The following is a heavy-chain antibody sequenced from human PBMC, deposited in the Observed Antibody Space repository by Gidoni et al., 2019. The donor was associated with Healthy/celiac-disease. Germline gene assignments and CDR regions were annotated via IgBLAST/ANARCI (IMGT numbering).Heavy chain of an antibody. CDR1: GFTFSDYY. Sequence: QVQLVESGGGLVKPGGSLRLSCAASGFTFSDYYMSWIRQAPGKGLEWVSYISSSSSYTNYADSVKGRFTISRDNAKNSLYLQMNSLRAEDTAVYYCAREFSTGSGYYGMDVWGQGTTVTVSS. D-gene: IGHD2-2*01. CDR2: ISSSSSYT. CDR3: AREFSTGSGYYGMDV. V-gene: IGHV3-11*05. J-gene: IGHJ6*02.